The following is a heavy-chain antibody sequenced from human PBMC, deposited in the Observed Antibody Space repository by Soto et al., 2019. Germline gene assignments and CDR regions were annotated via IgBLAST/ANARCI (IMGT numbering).Heavy chain of an antibody. CDR3: AREEGYCNGGPCYRGAFDF. J-gene: IGHJ3*01. CDR2: IGNSNNPT. Sequence: EVQLVESGGGLVKPGGSPRLSCAASGFTFSDYSMLWVRQAPWKGLEWLAFIGNSNNPTFYADSVRCLGTISRDNPKHSVYLQMNSLREEDTAVYFCAREEGYCNGGPCYRGAFDFWGQGTIVTVSS. V-gene: IGHV3-21*02. D-gene: IGHD2-15*01. CDR1: GFTFSDYS.